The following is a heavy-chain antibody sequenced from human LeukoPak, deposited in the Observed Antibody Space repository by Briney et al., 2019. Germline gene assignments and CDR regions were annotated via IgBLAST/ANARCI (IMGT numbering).Heavy chain of an antibody. CDR1: GFTFSSYA. CDR2: ISYDGSSK. Sequence: GGSLRLSCAASGFTFSSYAMHWVRQAPGKGLEWVAVISYDGSSKYYADSVKGRFTISRDNSKSTLYLQMNSLRADDTAVFYCAGYYHDSSGFPYWGQGTLVTVSS. J-gene: IGHJ4*02. D-gene: IGHD3-22*01. V-gene: IGHV3-30-3*01. CDR3: AGYYHDSSGFPY.